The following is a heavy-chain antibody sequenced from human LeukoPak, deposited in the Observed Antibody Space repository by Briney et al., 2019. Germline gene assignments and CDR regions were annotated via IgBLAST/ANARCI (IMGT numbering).Heavy chain of an antibody. CDR1: GGSISSGDYY. V-gene: IGHV4-61*02. D-gene: IGHD3-3*01. Sequence: SQTLSLTCTVSGGSISSGDYYWSWIRQPAGKGLEWIGRIYASGGTNYNPSLKSRVTMSVDTSKNQFSLKLSYVTAADTAVYYCARDVGSKYDFWSGYYYIGQPIFDYWGQGTLVTVSS. J-gene: IGHJ4*02. CDR2: IYASGGT. CDR3: ARDVGSKYDFWSGYYYIGQPIFDY.